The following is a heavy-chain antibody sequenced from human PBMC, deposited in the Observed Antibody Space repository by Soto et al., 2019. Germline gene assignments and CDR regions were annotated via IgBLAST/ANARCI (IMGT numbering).Heavy chain of an antibody. Sequence: GGSLRLSCAASGFTFSSYAMSWVRQAPGKGLEWVSAISGSGGSTYYADSVKGRFTISRDNSKNTLYLQMNSLRAEDTAVYYCAKDLGDCSSTSCYDDGAFDIWGQGTMVTVSS. V-gene: IGHV3-23*01. D-gene: IGHD2-2*01. CDR1: GFTFSSYA. CDR3: AKDLGDCSSTSCYDDGAFDI. J-gene: IGHJ3*02. CDR2: ISGSGGST.